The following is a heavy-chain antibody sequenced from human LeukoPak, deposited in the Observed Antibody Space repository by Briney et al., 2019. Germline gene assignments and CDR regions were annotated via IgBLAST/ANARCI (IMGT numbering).Heavy chain of an antibody. J-gene: IGHJ5*02. CDR2: IKQDGSEK. CDR1: GFTFSSYW. Sequence: GGSLRLSCAASGFTFSSYWMSWVRQAPGKGLEWVANIKQDGSEKYYVDSVKGRFTISRDNAKNSLYLQMNSLRAEDTAAYYCARDDYDSSGYYYRSWGQGTLVTVSS. D-gene: IGHD3-22*01. CDR3: ARDDYDSSGYYYRS. V-gene: IGHV3-7*01.